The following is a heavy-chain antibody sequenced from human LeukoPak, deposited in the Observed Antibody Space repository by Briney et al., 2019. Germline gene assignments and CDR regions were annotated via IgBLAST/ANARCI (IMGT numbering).Heavy chain of an antibody. CDR3: ARDTFGAGSPFHYYGMDV. CDR2: ISYDGSDK. Sequence: LAGGSLRLSCAASGFSFSSYAIHWVRQAPGKGLEWVAVISYDGSDKYYAHSVKGRFTISRGTSKNTLYLQMNSLKTEDTAVYYCARDTFGAGSPFHYYGMDVWGQGTTVTVSS. D-gene: IGHD3-10*01. CDR1: GFSFSSYA. J-gene: IGHJ6*02. V-gene: IGHV3-30*04.